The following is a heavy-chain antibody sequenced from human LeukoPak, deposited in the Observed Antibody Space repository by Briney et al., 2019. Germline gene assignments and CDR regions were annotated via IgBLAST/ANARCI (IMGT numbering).Heavy chain of an antibody. V-gene: IGHV1-46*01. CDR2: INPSGGST. CDR1: GYTFTIYY. Sequence: ASVKVSCKASGYTFTIYYMHWVRQAPGQGLEWMGLINPSGGSTSYAQKFQGRVTMTRDTSTSTVYMELSSLRSEDTAVYYCARGGTAALTHYYYYGMDVWGQGTTVTVSS. D-gene: IGHD6-13*01. J-gene: IGHJ6*02. CDR3: ARGGTAALTHYYYYGMDV.